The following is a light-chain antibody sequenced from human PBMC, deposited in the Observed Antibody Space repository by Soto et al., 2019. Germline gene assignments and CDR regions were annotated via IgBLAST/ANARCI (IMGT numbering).Light chain of an antibody. CDR3: SSYTRSSTRV. J-gene: IGLJ1*01. Sequence: QSVLTQPASVSGSPGQSITTSCTGTSSDVGGYNYVSWYQQHPGKAPKLMIYDVSNRPSGVSNRFSGSKSGNTASLTISGLQAEDEADYYCSSYTRSSTRVFGTGTKVTVL. V-gene: IGLV2-14*01. CDR1: SSDVGGYNY. CDR2: DVS.